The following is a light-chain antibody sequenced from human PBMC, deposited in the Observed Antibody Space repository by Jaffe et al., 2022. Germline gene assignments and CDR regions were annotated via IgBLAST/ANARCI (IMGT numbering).Light chain of an antibody. J-gene: IGLJ3*02. CDR3: SSYTSRYIWV. V-gene: IGLV2-14*03. CDR1: SSDIGGYNF. Sequence: QSALTQPASVSGSPGQSITISCTGTSSDIGGYNFVSWYQQHPGKAPKLMIYEVTNRPSGVSDRFSGSKSDNTASLTISGLQAEDEADYYCSSYTSRYIWVFGGGTKLTVL. CDR2: EVT.